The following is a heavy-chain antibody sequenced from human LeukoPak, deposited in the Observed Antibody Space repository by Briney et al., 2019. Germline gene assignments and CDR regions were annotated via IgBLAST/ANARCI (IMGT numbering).Heavy chain of an antibody. Sequence: SETLSLTCIVSAGSISTYYWNWIRQPPRKGREWVGYIYYTGYTRYNPSLKSRVTISVDTSKKQFSLKLNSVTAADTAVYYCTRGFYNDDSSGPRAFDYWGQGTLVTVSS. CDR3: TRGFYNDDSSGPRAFDY. CDR1: AGSISTYY. V-gene: IGHV4-59*01. J-gene: IGHJ4*02. CDR2: IYYTGYT. D-gene: IGHD3-22*01.